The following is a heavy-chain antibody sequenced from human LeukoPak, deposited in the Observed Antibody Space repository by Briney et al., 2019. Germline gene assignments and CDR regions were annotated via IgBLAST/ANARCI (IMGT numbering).Heavy chain of an antibody. CDR1: GFPFSNYN. CDR2: ISSSGNYT. J-gene: IGHJ3*01. Sequence: GGSLRLSCAAAGFPFSNYNVNWVRQAPGRGLEWVSSISSSGNYTYYADSVKGRFTISRDNAQSSLYLQMNSLRAEDTAVYYCARQAVARPFDLWGQGTMVAVSS. CDR3: ARQAVARPFDL. V-gene: IGHV3-21*06.